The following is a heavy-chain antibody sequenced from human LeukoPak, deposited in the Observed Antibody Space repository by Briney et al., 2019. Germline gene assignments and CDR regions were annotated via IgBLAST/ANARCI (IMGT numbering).Heavy chain of an antibody. D-gene: IGHD3-22*01. V-gene: IGHV3-74*01. J-gene: IGHJ4*02. CDR1: GFPFSSYW. Sequence: GGSLRLSCAASGFPFSSYWMHWVRQAPGKGLVWVSRIKSDGSSTSYADSVKGRFTISRDNAKNTVYLQMNSLRVEDTAVYYCARGGYLTYLIDYWGQGTLVTVSS. CDR3: ARGGYLTYLIDY. CDR2: IKSDGSST.